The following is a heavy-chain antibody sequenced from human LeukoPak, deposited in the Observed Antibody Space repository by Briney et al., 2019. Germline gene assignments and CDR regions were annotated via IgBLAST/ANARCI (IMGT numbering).Heavy chain of an antibody. J-gene: IGHJ1*01. CDR1: GGSISSGSYY. CDR2: IYTSGST. Sequence: PSETLSLTCTVSGGSISSGSYYWSWIRQPAGKGLEWIGRIYTSGSTNYDPSLKSRVTISVDTYKSQFSLKLSSVTAADTAVYYCARGGGYYDSSGYYSEYFQHWGQGTLVTVSS. V-gene: IGHV4-61*02. D-gene: IGHD3-22*01. CDR3: ARGGGYYDSSGYYSEYFQH.